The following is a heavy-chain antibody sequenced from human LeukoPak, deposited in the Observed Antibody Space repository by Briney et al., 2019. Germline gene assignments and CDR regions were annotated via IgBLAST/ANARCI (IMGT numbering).Heavy chain of an antibody. CDR2: IKQDGSEK. Sequence: GGSLRLSCAASGFTFSSYWMSWVRQAPGKGLEWVANIKQDGSEKYYVDSVKGRFTISRDNAKNSLYLQMNSLRAEDTAVYYCARESTMTVVVITNYGMDVWGQGTTVTVSS. CDR1: GFTFSSYW. D-gene: IGHD3-22*01. J-gene: IGHJ6*02. CDR3: ARESTMTVVVITNYGMDV. V-gene: IGHV3-7*01.